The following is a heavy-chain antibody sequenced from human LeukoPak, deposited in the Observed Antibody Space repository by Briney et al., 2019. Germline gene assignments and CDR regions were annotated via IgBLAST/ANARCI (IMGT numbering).Heavy chain of an antibody. V-gene: IGHV3-33*01. Sequence: PAGGSLRLSCAASGFTFSSYGMHWVRQAPGKGLEWVAVIWYDGSNNYYADSVKGRFTISRDNSKNTLYLQMNSLRAEDTAVYHCARSSGATTIDYWGQGTLVTVSS. J-gene: IGHJ4*02. CDR3: ARSSGATTIDY. CDR2: IWYDGSNN. D-gene: IGHD1-26*01. CDR1: GFTFSSYG.